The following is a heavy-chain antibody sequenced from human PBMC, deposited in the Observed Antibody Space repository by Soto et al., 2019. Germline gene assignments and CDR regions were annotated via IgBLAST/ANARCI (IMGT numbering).Heavy chain of an antibody. D-gene: IGHD2-2*01. V-gene: IGHV4-39*01. CDR2: IYYSGST. CDR1: GGSISSSSYY. CDR3: AIPDCSSTSCPPGDV. J-gene: IGHJ6*02. Sequence: NPSETLSLTCTVSGGSISSSSYYWGWIRQPPGKGLEWIGSIYYSGSTYYNPSLKSRVTISVDTSKNQFSLKLSSVTAADTAVYYCAIPDCSSTSCPPGDVWGQGTTVTVSS.